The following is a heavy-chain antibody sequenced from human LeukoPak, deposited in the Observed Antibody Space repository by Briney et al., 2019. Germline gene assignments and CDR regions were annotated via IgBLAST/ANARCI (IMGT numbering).Heavy chain of an antibody. CDR2: IKSKTDGWTT. D-gene: IGHD3-22*01. CDR1: GFIFSSTW. J-gene: IGHJ4*02. CDR3: TTAIEDYFDNSGYYYFDY. V-gene: IGHV3-15*01. Sequence: GGSLRLSCAASGFIFSSTWMSWVRQAPGRGLEWVGRIKSKTDGWTTDYAATVKGKFIISRDDTKNTLYLQMNSLKTEDTAVYYCTTAIEDYFDNSGYYYFDYWGQGTLVTVSS.